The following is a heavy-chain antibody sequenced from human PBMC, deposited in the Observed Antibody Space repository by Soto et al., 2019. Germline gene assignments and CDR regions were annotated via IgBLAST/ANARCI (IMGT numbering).Heavy chain of an antibody. V-gene: IGHV3-53*05. CDR1: GFTVRDNY. CDR2: IYSGGNT. CDR3: VRGMGLPSALYYFDF. D-gene: IGHD2-8*01. J-gene: IGHJ4*02. Sequence: GGSLRLSCAASGFTVRDNYMSWVRQAPGKGLEWVSVIYSGGNTYYADSVKGRFTISRDSSKNTVNLQMNSLGPEDTAMYYCVRGMGLPSALYYFDFWGQGALVTVSS.